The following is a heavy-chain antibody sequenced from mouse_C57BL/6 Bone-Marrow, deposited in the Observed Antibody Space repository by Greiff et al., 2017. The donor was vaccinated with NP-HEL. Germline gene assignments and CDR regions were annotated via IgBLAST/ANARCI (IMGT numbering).Heavy chain of an antibody. J-gene: IGHJ3*01. CDR2: ISNGGGST. V-gene: IGHV5-12*01. D-gene: IGHD2-4*01. Sequence: EVQLQQSGGGLVQPGGSLKLSCAASGFTFSDYYMYWVRQTPEKRLEWVAYISNGGGSTYYPDTVKGRFTISRDNAKNTLYLQMSRLKSEDTAMYYCARPIYYDYAWFAYWGQGTLVTVSA. CDR3: ARPIYYDYAWFAY. CDR1: GFTFSDYY.